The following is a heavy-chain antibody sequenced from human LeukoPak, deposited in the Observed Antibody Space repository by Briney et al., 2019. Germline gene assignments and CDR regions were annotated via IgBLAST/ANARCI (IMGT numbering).Heavy chain of an antibody. CDR1: GGSISSRSYY. Sequence: PSETLSLTCTVSGGSISSRSYYWGCHRQPPGKGLESIASIFYSGSTYHNPSLKSRVTISVGTSKSQFSLKLSSVTAADTAVYFCARHPLKAYISDWFDPWGQGTLITVSS. D-gene: IGHD3-16*01. CDR3: ARHPLKAYISDWFDP. V-gene: IGHV4-39*01. CDR2: IFYSGST. J-gene: IGHJ5*02.